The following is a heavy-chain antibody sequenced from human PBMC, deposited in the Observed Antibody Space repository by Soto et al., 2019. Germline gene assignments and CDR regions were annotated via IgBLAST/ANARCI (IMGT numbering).Heavy chain of an antibody. D-gene: IGHD3-3*01. V-gene: IGHV3-30-3*01. CDR3: ARVTWSGYYKVVWGVRELGYDGMDV. J-gene: IGHJ6*02. CDR2: ISYDGSNK. CDR1: GFTFSSYA. Sequence: QVQLVESGGGVVQPGRSLRLSCAASGFTFSSYAMHWVRQAPGKGLEWVAVISYDGSNKYYADSVKGRFTISRDNSKNALYLQMNSLRAEDTAVYYCARVTWSGYYKVVWGVRELGYDGMDVWGQGTTVTVSS.